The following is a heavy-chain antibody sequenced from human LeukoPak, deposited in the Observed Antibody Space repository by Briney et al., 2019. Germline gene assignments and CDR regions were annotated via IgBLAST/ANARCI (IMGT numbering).Heavy chain of an antibody. J-gene: IGHJ4*02. V-gene: IGHV3-30*02. CDR3: ARGGSVLLWFGELGPPFDY. CDR2: IRYDGSNK. CDR1: GFTFSSYG. D-gene: IGHD3-10*01. Sequence: PGGSLRLSCAASGFTFSSYGMHWVRQAPGKGLEWVAFIRYDGSNKYYADSVKGRFTISRDNSKNTLYLQMNSLRAEDTAVYYCARGGSVLLWFGELGPPFDYWGQGTLVTVSS.